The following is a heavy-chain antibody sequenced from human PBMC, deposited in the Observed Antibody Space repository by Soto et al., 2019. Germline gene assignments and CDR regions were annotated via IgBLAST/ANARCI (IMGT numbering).Heavy chain of an antibody. CDR3: ARQGRESGSGNYRYFDS. CDR1: GGSISSSNHY. CDR2: IYYRGNT. D-gene: IGHD3-10*01. V-gene: IGHV4-39*01. J-gene: IGHJ4*02. Sequence: SETLSLTCTVSGGSISSSNHYWGWIRQPPGKGLEWIGSIYYRGNTYYNPSFKSRVTISVDTSKNQFSLKLSSVTAADTAVYHCARQGRESGSGNYRYFDSWGQGTLVTVSS.